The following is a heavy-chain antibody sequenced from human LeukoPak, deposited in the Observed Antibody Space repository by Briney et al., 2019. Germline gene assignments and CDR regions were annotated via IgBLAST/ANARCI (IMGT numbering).Heavy chain of an antibody. D-gene: IGHD2-21*01. CDR3: AKDFRIGYSAHFDY. CDR2: ISASGGNT. J-gene: IGHJ4*02. V-gene: IGHV3-23*01. CDR1: GFTFSSYV. Sequence: GGSLRLSCAASGFTFSSYVMSWVRQAPGKGLEWVSIISASGGNTYYADSVKGRFTVSRDNSKNTLFLQMNSLRAEDTAVYYCAKDFRIGYSAHFDYWGQGALVTVSS.